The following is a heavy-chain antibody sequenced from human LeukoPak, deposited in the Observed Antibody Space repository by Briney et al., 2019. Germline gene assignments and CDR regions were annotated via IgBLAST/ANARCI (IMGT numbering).Heavy chain of an antibody. CDR2: ISGDGVST. CDR1: GFTFDDYG. J-gene: IGHJ4*02. CDR3: AKTSENDNSGYFSYFDY. V-gene: IGHV3-43*02. Sequence: PGGSLRLSCAASGFTFDDYGMHWVRQVPGKRLEWVPLISGDGVSTYYADSVKGRFTISRDNSKNSLYLQVSSLRTEDTALYYCAKTSENDNSGYFSYFDYWGQGTLVTVSS. D-gene: IGHD3-22*01.